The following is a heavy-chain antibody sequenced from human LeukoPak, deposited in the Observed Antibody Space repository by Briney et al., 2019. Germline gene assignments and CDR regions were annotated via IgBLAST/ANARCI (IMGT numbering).Heavy chain of an antibody. CDR2: TSYDGSNK. J-gene: IGHJ6*02. V-gene: IGHV3-30-3*01. D-gene: IGHD4-11*01. CDR3: ARDLTVTDYYYYGMDV. CDR1: GFTLSTNA. Sequence: GGSLRLSCLTSGFTLSTNAMSWVRQAPDKGLEWVAVTSYDGSNKYYADSVKGRFTISRDNSKNTLYLQMNSLRTEDTAVYYCARDLTVTDYYYYGMDVWGQGTTVTVSS.